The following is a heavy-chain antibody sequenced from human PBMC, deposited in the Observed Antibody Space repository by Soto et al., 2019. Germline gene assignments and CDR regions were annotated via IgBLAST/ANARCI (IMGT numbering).Heavy chain of an antibody. CDR2: ISGYNGDT. V-gene: IGHV1-18*01. CDR3: ARDAGNSGGWPYILDH. J-gene: IGHJ4*02. CDR1: GYTFNNYG. Sequence: QVQLVQSGAEVKKPGASVKVSCKASGYTFNNYGISWVRQAPGQGLEWMGWISGYNGDTDYAHNFKGRLTTTTDTSISTIYQKLRSPTTDDAAEFFRARDAGNSGGWPYILDHWGQGTLITVSS. D-gene: IGHD6-19*01.